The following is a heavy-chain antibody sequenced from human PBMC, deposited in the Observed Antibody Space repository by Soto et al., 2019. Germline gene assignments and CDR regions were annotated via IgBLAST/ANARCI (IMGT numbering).Heavy chain of an antibody. CDR3: AREGTTVDSYYYYGLDV. Sequence: QVQLQESGPGLVKPSETLSLTCTVSDGSIGSYYWSWIRQPPGKGLEWIGYVSHSGSTNYNPSLKGRVTISLDTSKNQFSLRLSSVTAADTAVYYCAREGTTVDSYYYYGLDVWGQGTTVTVSS. D-gene: IGHD1-1*01. CDR2: VSHSGST. CDR1: DGSIGSYY. J-gene: IGHJ6*02. V-gene: IGHV4-59*01.